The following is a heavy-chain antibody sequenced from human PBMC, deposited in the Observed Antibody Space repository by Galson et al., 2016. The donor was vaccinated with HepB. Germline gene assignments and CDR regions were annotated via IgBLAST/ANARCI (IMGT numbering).Heavy chain of an antibody. V-gene: IGHV5-51*03. CDR2: IYPDDSDT. D-gene: IGHD1-14*01. Sequence: QSGAEVKKPGESLTISCTGSGYSFTNYWIGWVRQMPGKGLEWMGIIYPDDSDTRYSPSFQGQVTISADKSITTAYLQWRSLKASDTAIYYCARLPEDWYFDLWGRGTLVTVSS. CDR3: ARLPEDWYFDL. CDR1: GYSFTNYW. J-gene: IGHJ2*01.